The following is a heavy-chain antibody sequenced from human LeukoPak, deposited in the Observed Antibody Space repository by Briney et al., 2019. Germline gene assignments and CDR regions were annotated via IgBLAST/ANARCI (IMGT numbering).Heavy chain of an antibody. Sequence: ASVKVSCQVSGDTLSELSMHWVRQVPGKGLEWMGGFDPEDGEIIYAQEFQGRVTVTEDTATDTAYMELSSLRSEDTAVYYCATEETGIDYKEKYFDNWGQGTQVTVSS. CDR1: GDTLSELS. J-gene: IGHJ4*02. V-gene: IGHV1-24*01. CDR3: ATEETGIDYKEKYFDN. CDR2: FDPEDGEI. D-gene: IGHD4-11*01.